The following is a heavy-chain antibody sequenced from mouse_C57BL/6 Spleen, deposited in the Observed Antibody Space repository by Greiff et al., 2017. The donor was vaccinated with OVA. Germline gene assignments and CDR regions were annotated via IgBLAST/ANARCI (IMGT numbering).Heavy chain of an antibody. V-gene: IGHV5-9*01. CDR1: GFTFSSYT. Sequence: EVMLVESGGGLVKPGGSLKLSCAASGFTFSSYTMSWVRQTPEKRLEWVATISGGGGNTYYPDSVKGRFPISRDNAKNTLYLQMSSLRSEDTALYYCARQEGLLRGFAYWGQGTLGTVSA. CDR3: ARQEGLLRGFAY. D-gene: IGHD1-1*01. J-gene: IGHJ3*01. CDR2: ISGGGGNT.